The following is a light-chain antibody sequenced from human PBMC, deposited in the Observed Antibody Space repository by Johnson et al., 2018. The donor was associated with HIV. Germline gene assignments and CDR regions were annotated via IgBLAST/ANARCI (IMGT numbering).Light chain of an antibody. CDR2: ENN. CDR1: SSNIGNNY. V-gene: IGLV1-51*02. CDR3: ATWDSSRSGGV. J-gene: IGLJ1*01. Sequence: QSVLTQPPSVSAAPGQKVTISCSGSSSNIGNNYVSWYQQLPGTAPKLLIYENNKRPSGIPDRFSASKSGTSATLGITGLQTGDEADYYCATWDSSRSGGVFGTGTKVPVL.